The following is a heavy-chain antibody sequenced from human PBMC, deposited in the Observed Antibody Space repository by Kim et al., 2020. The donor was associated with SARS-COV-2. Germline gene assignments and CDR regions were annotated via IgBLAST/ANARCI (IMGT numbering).Heavy chain of an antibody. CDR2: ALHGVRT. Sequence: SETLSLTCSVSGASISSGTYWWGWVRQPPGKGLEWIGSALHGVRTGYKPSLMGRVTISIDTSKNQFSLRVTSVTAADTALYYCAAQSQKIEAGGTFDYWGRGILATVSA. J-gene: IGHJ4*02. D-gene: IGHD6-13*01. V-gene: IGHV4-39*01. CDR3: AAQSQKIEAGGTFDY. CDR1: GASISSGTYW.